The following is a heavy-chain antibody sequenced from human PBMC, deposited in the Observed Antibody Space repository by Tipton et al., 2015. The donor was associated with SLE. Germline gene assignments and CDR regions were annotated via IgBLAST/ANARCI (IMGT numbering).Heavy chain of an antibody. CDR1: GGSISGNY. D-gene: IGHD3-3*01. Sequence: TLSLTCIVSGGSISGNYWSWIRQPPGKGLEWIGSIYYSGSTYYNPSLKSRVTISVDTSKNQFSLKLSSVTAADTAVCYCAREPLEVREWFDLWGRGTLVTVSS. J-gene: IGHJ2*01. CDR2: IYYSGST. CDR3: AREPLEVREWFDL. V-gene: IGHV4-39*07.